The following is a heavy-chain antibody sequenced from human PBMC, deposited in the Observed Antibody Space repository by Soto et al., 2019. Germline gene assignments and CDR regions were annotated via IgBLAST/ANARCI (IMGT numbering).Heavy chain of an antibody. V-gene: IGHV1-2*04. CDR3: ARGNIVVVPAAVYYGMDV. D-gene: IGHD2-2*01. CDR2: INPNSGGT. CDR1: XXXFTSYX. Sequence: GASVKVSCKASXXXFTSYXIXXXXXXXXXXXEWMGWINPNSGGTNYAQKFQGWVTMTRDTSISTAYMELSRLRSDDTAVYYCARGNIVVVPAAVYYGMDVWGHGTTXTVS. J-gene: IGHJ6*02.